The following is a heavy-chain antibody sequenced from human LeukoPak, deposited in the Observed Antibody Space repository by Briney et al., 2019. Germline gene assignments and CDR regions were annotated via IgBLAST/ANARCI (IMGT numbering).Heavy chain of an antibody. CDR2: INAGNGNT. CDR3: ATEVVVVAATGWTDY. D-gene: IGHD2-15*01. V-gene: IGHV1-3*01. Sequence: ASVKVSCKASGYTFTSYAMHWVRQAPGQRLEWMGWINAGNGNTKYSQKFQGRVTITRDTSASTAYMELSSLRSEDTAVYYCATEVVVVAATGWTDYWGQGTLVTVSS. CDR1: GYTFTSYA. J-gene: IGHJ4*02.